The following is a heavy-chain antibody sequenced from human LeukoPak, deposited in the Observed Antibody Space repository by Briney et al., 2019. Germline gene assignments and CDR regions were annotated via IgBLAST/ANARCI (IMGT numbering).Heavy chain of an antibody. J-gene: IGHJ4*02. CDR2: MNPNSGYT. CDR1: GYTFTSYD. D-gene: IGHD3-16*02. Sequence: LVGSVKVSCKASGYTFTSYDINWVRQATGQGVEWMGWMNPNSGYTGYAQKLQGRVTMTRNTSISTAYMELSSLRSEDTAVYYCARVRAMITFGGVIDHFDYWGQGTLVTVSS. V-gene: IGHV1-8*01. CDR3: ARVRAMITFGGVIDHFDY.